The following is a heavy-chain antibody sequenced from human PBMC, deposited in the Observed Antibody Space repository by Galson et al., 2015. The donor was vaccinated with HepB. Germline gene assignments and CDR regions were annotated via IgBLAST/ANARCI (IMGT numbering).Heavy chain of an antibody. CDR3: ASRYTDYGDYAFFDY. CDR1: GFTFDDYG. D-gene: IGHD4-17*01. Sequence: SLRLSCAASGFTFDDYGMSWVRQAPGKGLEWVSGINWNGNNTVYADSVKGRFTISRDNAKNSLYLQMNSLRAEDTALYYRASRYTDYGDYAFFDYWGQGTLVTVSS. V-gene: IGHV3-20*04. CDR2: INWNGNNT. J-gene: IGHJ4*02.